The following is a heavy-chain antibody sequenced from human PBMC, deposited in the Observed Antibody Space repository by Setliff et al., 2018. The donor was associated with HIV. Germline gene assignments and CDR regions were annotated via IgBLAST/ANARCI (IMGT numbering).Heavy chain of an antibody. D-gene: IGHD2-15*01. CDR2: SHNNGNT. CDR1: GGSISSSSYY. Sequence: SSETLSLTCTVSGGSISSSSYYWGWIRQPPGEGLEWIGYSHNNGNTHYNPSLKSRVTISVDTSKNHVSLRLNSVTAADTAVYYCARQGSWLDSWGQGTLVTVSS. J-gene: IGHJ5*01. CDR3: ARQGSWLDS. V-gene: IGHV4-61*05.